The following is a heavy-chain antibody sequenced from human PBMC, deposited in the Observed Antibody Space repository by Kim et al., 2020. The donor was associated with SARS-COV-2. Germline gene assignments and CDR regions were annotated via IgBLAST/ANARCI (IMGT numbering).Heavy chain of an antibody. Sequence: SETLSLTCGVYDGARSDYYWSWIRQPPGKGLEWIGEINHRGSTNYNTSLNSRVTISLDTPKNQFSLILRSVTAADTAVYYCSRGLIGSAASSFDYGLDVWGLGPAVTVSS. V-gene: IGHV4-34*01. CDR1: DGARSDYY. CDR2: INHRGST. CDR3: SRGLIGSAASSFDYGLDV. D-gene: IGHD6-13*01. J-gene: IGHJ6*02.